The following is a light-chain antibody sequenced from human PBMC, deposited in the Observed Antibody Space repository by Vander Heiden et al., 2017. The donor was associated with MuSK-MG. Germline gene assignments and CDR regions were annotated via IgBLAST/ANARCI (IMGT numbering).Light chain of an antibody. CDR1: QSVSSN. CDR3: QQFPLLT. Sequence: EIVMTQSPATLSVSPGERATLSCRASQSVSSNLAWYQQKPGQAPRLLIYGASTRATGIPARFSGSGSGTEFTLTISSLQSEDFAVYYFQQFPLLTFGGGTKVEIK. J-gene: IGKJ4*01. CDR2: GAS. V-gene: IGKV3D-15*01.